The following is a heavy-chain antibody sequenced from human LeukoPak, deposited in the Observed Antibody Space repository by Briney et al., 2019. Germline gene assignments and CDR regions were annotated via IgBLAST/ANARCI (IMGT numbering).Heavy chain of an antibody. CDR1: GFTFDDYA. CDR3: ARDKNNRILMPRVDAFDF. V-gene: IGHV3-9*01. Sequence: GGSLRLSCAASGFTFDDYAMHWVRQGPGKGLEWVSGISWNSGTIGYAVSVKGRFTISRDNAQNALYLQMNSLRAEDTAVYFCARDKNNRILMPRVDAFDFWGQGTMVTVSS. J-gene: IGHJ3*01. CDR2: ISWNSGTI. D-gene: IGHD1-14*01.